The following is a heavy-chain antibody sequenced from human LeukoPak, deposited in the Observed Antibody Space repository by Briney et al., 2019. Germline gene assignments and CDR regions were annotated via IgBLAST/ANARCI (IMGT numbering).Heavy chain of an antibody. CDR1: GGSISSSSYY. D-gene: IGHD3-10*01. V-gene: IGHV4-39*01. J-gene: IGHJ3*02. CDR3: ARNYLKRITMVRGVIRDAFDI. CDR2: IYYSGST. Sequence: SEPLSLTCTVSGGSISSSSYYWGCSRRPLGKGLEWIGSIYYSGSTYYNPPLKSRVTISVATSKNQFSLKLSSVTAADTAVYYCARNYLKRITMVRGVIRDAFDIWGQGTMVTVSS.